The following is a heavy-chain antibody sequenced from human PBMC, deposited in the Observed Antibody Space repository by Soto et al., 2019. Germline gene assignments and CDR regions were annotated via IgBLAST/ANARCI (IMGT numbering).Heavy chain of an antibody. Sequence: QVQLVQSGAEVKKPGSSVKVSCKASGGTFSNNGISWVRQAPGQGLEWMGRFIPILGITHYAQRFRGRVAITADTSTSTAYMDLSGLGPEDTAVYYCASERVHTEYFQNWGQGSLVTVSS. V-gene: IGHV1-69*04. D-gene: IGHD3-10*01. CDR1: GGTFSNNG. CDR2: FIPILGIT. CDR3: ASERVHTEYFQN. J-gene: IGHJ1*01.